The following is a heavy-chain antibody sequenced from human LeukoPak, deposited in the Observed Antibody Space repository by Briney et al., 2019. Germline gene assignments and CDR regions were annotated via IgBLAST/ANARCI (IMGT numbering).Heavy chain of an antibody. V-gene: IGHV3-11*01. CDR2: ISSSGSTT. Sequence: GGSLRLSCAASGFTFSDYYMSWIRQAPGKGLEWVSYISSSGSTTYYADSVKGRFTISRDNAKNSLYLQMNSLRAEDTAVYYCARFRGLLWFGELPYYFDYWGQGTLVTVSS. J-gene: IGHJ4*02. CDR3: ARFRGLLWFGELPYYFDY. D-gene: IGHD3-10*01. CDR1: GFTFSDYY.